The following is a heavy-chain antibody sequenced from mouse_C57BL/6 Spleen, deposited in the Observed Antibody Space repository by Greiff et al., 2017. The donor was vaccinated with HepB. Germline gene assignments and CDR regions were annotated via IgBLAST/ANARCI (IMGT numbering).Heavy chain of an antibody. D-gene: IGHD4-1*01. CDR3: ARLLINWDD. CDR2: INPSNGRT. Sequence: VQLQQSGAELVNPGASVNLSCKASGYTLTSYWMHWVKQRPGQGLEWIGEINPSNGRTNYNEKFKSKATLTVDKSSSTTYMQLSSPTSEDSAVYYCARLLINWDDWGQGTTLTVAS. CDR1: GYTLTSYW. V-gene: IGHV1S81*02. J-gene: IGHJ2*01.